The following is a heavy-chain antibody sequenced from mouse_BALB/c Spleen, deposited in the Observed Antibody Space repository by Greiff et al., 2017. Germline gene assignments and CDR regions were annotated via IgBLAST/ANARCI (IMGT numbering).Heavy chain of an antibody. Sequence: VQLQQSGPELVKPGASVRISCKASGYTFTSYYIHWVKQRPGQGLEWIGWIYPGNVNTKYNEKFKGKATLTADKSSSTAYMQLSSLTSEDSAVYFCARGEYGNYGTWFAYWGQGTLVTVSA. V-gene: IGHV1S56*01. D-gene: IGHD2-10*02. CDR2: IYPGNVNT. J-gene: IGHJ3*01. CDR3: ARGEYGNYGTWFAY. CDR1: GYTFTSYY.